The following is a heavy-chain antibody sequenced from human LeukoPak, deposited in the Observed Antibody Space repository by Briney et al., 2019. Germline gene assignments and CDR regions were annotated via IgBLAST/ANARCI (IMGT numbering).Heavy chain of an antibody. CDR1: GFTFSSYS. V-gene: IGHV3-21*01. CDR3: ARDWGGSGSYD. J-gene: IGHJ4*02. CDR2: ISSSSSYI. D-gene: IGHD3-10*01. Sequence: PGGSLRLSCAASGFTFSSYSMNWVRQAPGKGLEWVSSISSSSSYIYYADSVKGRFTISRDNAKNSLYLQINSLRAEDTAVYYCARDWGGSGSYDWGQGTLVTVSS.